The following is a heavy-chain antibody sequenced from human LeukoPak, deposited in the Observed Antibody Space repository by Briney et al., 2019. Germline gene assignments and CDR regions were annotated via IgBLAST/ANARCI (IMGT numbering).Heavy chain of an antibody. D-gene: IGHD3-22*01. V-gene: IGHV1-69*05. J-gene: IGHJ6*03. Sequence: GASVKVSCKASGGTFSSYAISWVRQTPGQGLEWMGGIIPIFGTASYAQKFQGRVTITTDESTSTACMELSSLRSEDTAVYYCARLIRRPYYYARSGYYQDYYMDVWGKGTTVTVSS. CDR3: ARLIRRPYYYARSGYYQDYYMDV. CDR2: IIPIFGTA. CDR1: GGTFSSYA.